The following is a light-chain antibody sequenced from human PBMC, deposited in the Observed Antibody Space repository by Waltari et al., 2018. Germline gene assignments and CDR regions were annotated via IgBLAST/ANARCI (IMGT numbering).Light chain of an antibody. J-gene: IGKJ1*01. CDR2: DAS. V-gene: IGKV3-20*01. CDR1: QSVGKY. CDR3: QKYVNLPAS. Sequence: EIVLTQSPGTLSLSPGERATLSCRASQSVGKYLAWYQQKPGQAPGLLIYDASTRATGVPDRFSGSGSGTDFSLTISRLEPEDCAVYYCQKYVNLPASFGQGTKVEI.